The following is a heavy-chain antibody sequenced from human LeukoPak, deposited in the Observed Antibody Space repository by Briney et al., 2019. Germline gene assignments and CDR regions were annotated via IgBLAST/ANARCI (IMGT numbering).Heavy chain of an antibody. Sequence: PSETLSLTCTVSGGSISSGGYYWSWIRQHPGKGLEWIGYIYYSGSTYYNPSLKSRVTISVDTSKNQFSLKLSSVTAADTAVYYCARTVYYDFWSGYGAGYYYYGMDVWGQGTTVTVSS. CDR3: ARTVYYDFWSGYGAGYYYYGMDV. V-gene: IGHV4-31*03. CDR2: IYYSGST. J-gene: IGHJ6*02. D-gene: IGHD3-3*01. CDR1: GGSISSGGYY.